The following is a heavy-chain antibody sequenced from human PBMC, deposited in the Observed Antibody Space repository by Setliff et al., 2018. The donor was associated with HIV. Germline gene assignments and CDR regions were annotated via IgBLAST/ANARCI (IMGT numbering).Heavy chain of an antibody. D-gene: IGHD3-22*01. V-gene: IGHV4-39*02. CDR1: GASILSSGGYF. Sequence: SETLSLTCTVSGASILSSGGYFWGWIRQSPGRGLEWLGTVYFLGNRYLNPSLKSRVAVSVDTSKNHFSLRVTSVTAADTAVYYCARAPANYHDSSGFYFGGDYYFDLWGQGILVTVSS. CDR2: VYFLGNR. CDR3: ARAPANYHDSSGFYFGGDYYFDL. J-gene: IGHJ4*02.